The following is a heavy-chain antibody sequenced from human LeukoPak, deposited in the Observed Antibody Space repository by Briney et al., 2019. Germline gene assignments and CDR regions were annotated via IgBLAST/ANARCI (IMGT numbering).Heavy chain of an antibody. V-gene: IGHV4-59*08. D-gene: IGHD5-18*01. CDR2: IYYSGST. CDR3: ATSCGNSYGCYFDY. Sequence: SGTLSLTCTVSGASISSYYWSWIRQPPGKGLEWIGDIYYSGSTNYNPSLKSRVTLSVDTSTSQFSLRLSSVTAAAPAIYYCATSCGNSYGCYFDYWGQGTLVTVSS. CDR1: GASISSYY. J-gene: IGHJ4*02.